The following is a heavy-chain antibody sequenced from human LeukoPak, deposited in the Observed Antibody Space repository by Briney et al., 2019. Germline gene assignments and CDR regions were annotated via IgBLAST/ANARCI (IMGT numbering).Heavy chain of an antibody. V-gene: IGHV3-11*01. CDR3: ARDVRKWLISEYYFDY. CDR1: GFTFSDYY. D-gene: IGHD6-19*01. CDR2: ISSSGSTI. Sequence: GGSLRLSCEASGFTFSDYYMSWIRQAPGKGLEWVSYISSSGSTIYYADSVKGRFTISRDNAKNSLYLQMNSLRAEDTAVYYCARDVRKWLISEYYFDYWGQGTLVTVSS. J-gene: IGHJ4*02.